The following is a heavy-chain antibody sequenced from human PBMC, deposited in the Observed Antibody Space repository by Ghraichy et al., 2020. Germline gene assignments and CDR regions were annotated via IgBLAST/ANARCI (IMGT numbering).Heavy chain of an antibody. CDR2: INAGNGNT. J-gene: IGHJ6*02. V-gene: IGHV1-3*01. CDR1: GYTFTSYA. Sequence: ASVKVSCKASGYTFTSYAMHWVRQAPGQRLEWMGWINAGNGNTKYSQKFQGRVTITRDTSASTAYMELSSLRSEDSAVYYCARDLGPVVPAAIAYYYYGMDVWGQGTTVTVSS. CDR3: ARDLGPVVPAAIAYYYYGMDV. D-gene: IGHD2-2*01.